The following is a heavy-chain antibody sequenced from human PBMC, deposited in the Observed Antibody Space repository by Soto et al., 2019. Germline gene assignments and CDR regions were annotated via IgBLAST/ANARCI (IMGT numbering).Heavy chain of an antibody. CDR3: ARGGRAFWSGYAPDGMAV. CDR1: GYTFTGYY. Sequence: QVQLVQSGAEVKKPGASVKVSCKASGYTFTGYYMHWVRQAPGQGLEWMGWINANSGGTNYAQKFQGRVTMTRDPCISTAYRELSRLGSDDSAVDYCARGGRAFWSGYAPDGMAVWGQGTTVTVSS. CDR2: INANSGGT. J-gene: IGHJ6*01. V-gene: IGHV1-2*02. D-gene: IGHD3-3*01.